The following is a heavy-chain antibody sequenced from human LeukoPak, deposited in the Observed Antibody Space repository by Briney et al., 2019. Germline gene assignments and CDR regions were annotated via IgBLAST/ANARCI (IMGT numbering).Heavy chain of an antibody. CDR2: LYYSGST. CDR1: GDSISNYF. Sequence: PSETLSLTCSVSGDSISNYFWTWIRQPPGKGLEWIGYLYYSGSTKYNPSLESRVTISVDTSKNQFSLKLRSVTAADTAVYFCASATYSRGGTGDWYFDLWGRGTLVTVSS. D-gene: IGHD6-19*01. V-gene: IGHV4-59*01. CDR3: ASATYSRGGTGDWYFDL. J-gene: IGHJ2*01.